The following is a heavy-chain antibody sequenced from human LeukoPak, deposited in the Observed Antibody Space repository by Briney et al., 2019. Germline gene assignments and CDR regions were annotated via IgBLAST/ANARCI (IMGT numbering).Heavy chain of an antibody. V-gene: IGHV2-5*01. CDR2: IYWNGDN. CDR1: GFSIRTHGVG. Sequence: SGPTLVKPTQTLTLTCTLSGFSIRTHGVGVGWIRQPPGKALEWVAIIYWNGDNYYSSSLNSRSTITKDTSKNQVVLTLTNVDPLDTATYYCADSHYYDRGNWFGPWGQGTLVTVSS. D-gene: IGHD3-22*01. CDR3: ADSHYYDRGNWFGP. J-gene: IGHJ5*02.